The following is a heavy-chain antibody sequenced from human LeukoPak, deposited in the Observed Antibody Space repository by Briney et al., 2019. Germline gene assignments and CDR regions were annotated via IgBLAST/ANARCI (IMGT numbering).Heavy chain of an antibody. J-gene: IGHJ4*02. Sequence: PSETLSLTCAVSGGSIRSSSYYWGWIRQPPGKGLAWIGSIYYSGTTYYNPSLKSRVTISVDTSKNQFSLNLNSVTAADTAVYYCATQVGAARTYFDYWGQGTLVTVSS. V-gene: IGHV4-39*01. CDR1: GGSIRSSSYY. D-gene: IGHD6-6*01. CDR3: ATQVGAARTYFDY. CDR2: IYYSGTT.